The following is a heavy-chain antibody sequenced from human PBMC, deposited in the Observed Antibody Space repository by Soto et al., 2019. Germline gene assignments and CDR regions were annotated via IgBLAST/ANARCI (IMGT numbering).Heavy chain of an antibody. Sequence: GGSLRLSCAASGFTFSSYEMNWVRQAPGKGLEWVSYISSSGSTIYYADSVKGRFTISRDNAKNSLYLQMNSLRAEDTAVYYCARDRTYLYCSGGSCSSYYYYYGMDVWGQGTTVTVSS. CDR2: ISSSGSTI. V-gene: IGHV3-48*03. J-gene: IGHJ6*02. CDR1: GFTFSSYE. D-gene: IGHD2-15*01. CDR3: ARDRTYLYCSGGSCSSYYYYYGMDV.